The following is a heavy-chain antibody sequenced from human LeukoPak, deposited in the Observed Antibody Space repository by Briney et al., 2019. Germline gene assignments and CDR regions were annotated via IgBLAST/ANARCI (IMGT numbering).Heavy chain of an antibody. Sequence: PGGSLRLSCAASGFTFSDYYMSWIRQAPGKGLEWVSYISSGSTIYYADSVKGRFTISRDNAKNSLYLQMNSLRAEDTAVYYCARANSYYFDYWGQGTLVTVSS. CDR3: ARANSYYFDY. CDR1: GFTFSDYY. V-gene: IGHV3-11*04. CDR2: ISSGSTI. D-gene: IGHD1-7*01. J-gene: IGHJ4*02.